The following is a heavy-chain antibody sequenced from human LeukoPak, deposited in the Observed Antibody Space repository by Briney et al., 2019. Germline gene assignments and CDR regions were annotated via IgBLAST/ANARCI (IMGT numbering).Heavy chain of an antibody. Sequence: ASETLSLTCTVSGGSIASTNYYWSWIRQPPGKGLEWIGYISHSGSTNYNPSLKSRVTISVDTSKNQFSLKLSSVTAADTAVYYCARMPPVGGSYVYWGQGTLVTVSS. CDR1: GGSIASTNYY. J-gene: IGHJ4*02. CDR3: ARMPPVGGSYVY. CDR2: ISHSGST. V-gene: IGHV4-61*01. D-gene: IGHD1-26*01.